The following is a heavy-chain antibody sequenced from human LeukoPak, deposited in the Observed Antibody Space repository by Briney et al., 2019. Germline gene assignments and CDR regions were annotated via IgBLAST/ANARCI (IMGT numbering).Heavy chain of an antibody. J-gene: IGHJ4*02. V-gene: IGHV4-59*01. D-gene: IGHD3-10*01. CDR2: IYYSGST. CDR1: GGSISSYY. Sequence: SETLSLTCTVSGGSISSYYWSWIRQPPGKGLEWIGYIYYSGSTNCNPSLKSRVTISVDTSKNQFSLKLSSVTAADTAVYYCARYQRDMVRGVIFDYWGQGTLVTVSS. CDR3: ARYQRDMVRGVIFDY.